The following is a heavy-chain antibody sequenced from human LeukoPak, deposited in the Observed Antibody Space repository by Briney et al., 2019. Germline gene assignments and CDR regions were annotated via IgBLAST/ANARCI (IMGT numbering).Heavy chain of an antibody. D-gene: IGHD4-17*01. CDR1: GFTFSTCA. CDR2: ISGSGGTT. J-gene: IGHJ4*02. CDR3: ARVDYGDYGFDY. V-gene: IGHV3-23*01. Sequence: NPGGSLRLSCAASGFTFSTCAMNWVRQAPGKGLEWVSAISGSGGTTYYADSVKGRFIISRDNSKNTLYLQMNSLRAEDTAVYYCARVDYGDYGFDYWGQGTLVTVSS.